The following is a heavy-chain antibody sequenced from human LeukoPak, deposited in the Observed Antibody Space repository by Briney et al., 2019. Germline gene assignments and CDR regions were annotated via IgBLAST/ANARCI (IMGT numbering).Heavy chain of an antibody. D-gene: IGHD4-17*01. CDR1: GGSFSGYY. CDR3: ARVSTVTFYWYFDL. J-gene: IGHJ2*01. Sequence: PSETLSLTCAVYGGSFSGYYWSWIRQPPGKGLEWIGEINHSGSTNYNPSLKSRVTISVDTSKNQFSLKLSSVTAADTAVYYCARVSTVTFYWYFDLWGRGTLVTVSS. CDR2: INHSGST. V-gene: IGHV4-34*01.